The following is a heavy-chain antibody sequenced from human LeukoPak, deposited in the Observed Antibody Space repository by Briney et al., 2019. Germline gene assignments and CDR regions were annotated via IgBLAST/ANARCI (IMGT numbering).Heavy chain of an antibody. D-gene: IGHD6-19*01. V-gene: IGHV3-48*04. Sequence: GGSLRLPCAASRFTFSSYGMNWVRQAPGKGLEWVAYISSTSSGPTYYADSVKGRFTISRDNPRKSLYLLMNGLTAEDTAVYYCARAEQWLATVTWGQGTLVTVSS. CDR1: RFTFSSYG. CDR3: ARAEQWLATVT. CDR2: ISSTSSGPT. J-gene: IGHJ4*02.